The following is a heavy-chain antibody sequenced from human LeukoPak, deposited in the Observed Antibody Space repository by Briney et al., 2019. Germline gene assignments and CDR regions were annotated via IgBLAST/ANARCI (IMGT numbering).Heavy chain of an antibody. Sequence: GGSLRLSCAASGFTFSSYSMNWVRQAPGKGLEWVSSISSSSSYIYYADSVKGRFTISRDNAKTSLYLQMNSLRAEDTAVYYCARVRYSRYFDYWGQGTLVTVSS. CDR1: GFTFSSYS. V-gene: IGHV3-21*01. D-gene: IGHD3-9*01. J-gene: IGHJ4*02. CDR2: ISSSSSYI. CDR3: ARVRYSRYFDY.